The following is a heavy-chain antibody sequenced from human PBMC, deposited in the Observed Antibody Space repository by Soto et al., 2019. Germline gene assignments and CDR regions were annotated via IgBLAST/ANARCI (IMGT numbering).Heavy chain of an antibody. D-gene: IGHD4-17*01. Sequence: GGSLRLSCAASGFTFSNYGMTWVRQAPGKGLEWVSSIRNTIDDTYYADSVEGRFTISRDNSKNTLYLQMNALRAEDTAMYYCLKKFDDPRTTFWFDTWGQGTLVTVSS. J-gene: IGHJ5*02. CDR1: GFTFSNYG. CDR2: IRNTIDDT. CDR3: LKKFDDPRTTFWFDT. V-gene: IGHV3-23*01.